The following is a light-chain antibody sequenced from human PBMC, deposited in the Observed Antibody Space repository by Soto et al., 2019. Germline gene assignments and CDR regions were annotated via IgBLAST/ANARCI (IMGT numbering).Light chain of an antibody. CDR3: SSYTSRRTAV. CDR1: SSDVGGYKY. J-gene: IGLJ2*01. CDR2: EVS. Sequence: QSALTQPASVSGSPGQSITISCTGSSSDVGGYKYVSWYQQYPGKAPKLMIYEVSNRPSGVSNRFSGSKSGNTASLTISGLQAEDEADYYCSSYTSRRTAVFGGGTQLTVL. V-gene: IGLV2-14*01.